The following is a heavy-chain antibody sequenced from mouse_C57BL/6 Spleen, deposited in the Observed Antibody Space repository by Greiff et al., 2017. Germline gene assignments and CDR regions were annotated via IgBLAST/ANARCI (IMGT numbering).Heavy chain of an antibody. V-gene: IGHV2-4*01. CDR3: AKNKNGRGYFDY. D-gene: IGHD1-1*01. J-gene: IGHJ2*01. CDR2: IWSGGST. CDR1: GFSLTRYG. Sequence: VMLVESGPGLVQPSQSLSITCTVSGFSLTRYGVHWVRQPPGKGLEWLGVIWSGGSTDYNAAFISRLSISKDNSKSQVFFKMNSLQADDTAIYYCAKNKNGRGYFDYWGQGTTLTVSS.